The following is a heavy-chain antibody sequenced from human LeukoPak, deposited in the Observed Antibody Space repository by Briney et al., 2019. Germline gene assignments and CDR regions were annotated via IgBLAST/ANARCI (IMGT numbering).Heavy chain of an antibody. D-gene: IGHD6-19*01. CDR1: GFTFSSYE. Sequence: GGSLGLSCAASGFTFSSYEMNWVRQAPGKGLEWVSYISSSGSTIYYADSVKGRFTISRDNAKNSLYLQMNSLRAEDTAVYYCARVSSGHPGRWGQGTLVTVSS. J-gene: IGHJ4*02. CDR2: ISSSGSTI. V-gene: IGHV3-48*03. CDR3: ARVSSGHPGR.